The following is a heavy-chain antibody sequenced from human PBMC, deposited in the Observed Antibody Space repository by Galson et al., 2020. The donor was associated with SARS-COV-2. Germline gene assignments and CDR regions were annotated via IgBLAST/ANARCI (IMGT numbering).Heavy chain of an antibody. CDR1: GFIFTNYE. V-gene: IGHV3-48*03. D-gene: IGHD6-13*01. J-gene: IGHJ3*01. Sequence: SCAASGFIFTNYEMNWVRQAPGKGLEWISYISDSGTNIYYADSVKGRFSISRDNTKNSVYLQMTSVRAEDTAVYYCASPYLAAASFFGAFDLWGRGTVVTVSS. CDR3: ASPYLAAASFFGAFDL. CDR2: ISDSGTNI.